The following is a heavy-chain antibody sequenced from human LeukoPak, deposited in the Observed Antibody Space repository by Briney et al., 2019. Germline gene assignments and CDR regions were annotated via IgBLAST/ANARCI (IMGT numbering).Heavy chain of an antibody. V-gene: IGHV1-2*06. D-gene: IGHD4-23*01. CDR1: GYTFTGYY. J-gene: IGHJ4*02. CDR2: INPNSSGT. Sequence: GASVKVSCKASGYTFTGYYMHWVRQAPGQGLEWMGRINPNSSGTNYAQKFQGRVTMTRDTSISTAYMELSRLRSDDTAVYYCARRARGYGGNSLYYFDYWGQGTLVTVSS. CDR3: ARRARGYGGNSLYYFDY.